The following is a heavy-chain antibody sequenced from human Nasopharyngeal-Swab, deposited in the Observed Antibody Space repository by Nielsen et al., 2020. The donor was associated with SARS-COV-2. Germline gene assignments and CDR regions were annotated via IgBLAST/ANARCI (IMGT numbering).Heavy chain of an antibody. CDR3: ARLYISPRRFDP. CDR1: GDSITSGYF. D-gene: IGHD2-2*02. J-gene: IGHJ5*02. CDR2: MYHTGST. Sequence: SETLSLTCAVSGDSITSGYFWGCIRQPPGKWLEWIVSMYHTGSTYYNPSLKSRVTISIDTSKNQFSLKLSSVTAADTAVCYCARLYISPRRFDPWGQGTLVTVSS. V-gene: IGHV4-38-2*01.